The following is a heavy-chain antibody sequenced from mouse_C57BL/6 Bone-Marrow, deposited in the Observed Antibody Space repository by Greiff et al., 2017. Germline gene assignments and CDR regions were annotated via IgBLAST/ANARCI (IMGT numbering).Heavy chain of an antibody. CDR3: ARGGFYYYGSSPYYYAMDY. D-gene: IGHD1-1*01. CDR2: IDPSDSST. Sequence: QVQLQQPGAELVRPGTSVKLSCKASGYTFTSYWMHWVKQRPGQGLEWLGVIDPSDSSTNYNQKFKGKATLTVDTSSSTAYMQLSSLTSEDSAVYYCARGGFYYYGSSPYYYAMDYWGQGTSVTVSS. J-gene: IGHJ4*01. V-gene: IGHV1-59*01. CDR1: GYTFTSYW.